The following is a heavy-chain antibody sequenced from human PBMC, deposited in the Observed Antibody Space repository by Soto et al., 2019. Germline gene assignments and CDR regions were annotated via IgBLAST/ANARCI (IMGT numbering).Heavy chain of an antibody. CDR1: GGSTRRSSYY. V-gene: IGHV4-39*01. CDR2: IYYSGST. Sequence: SETLSLTCTVSGGSTRRSSYYWGWIRQPPGKGLEWIGSIYYSGSTYYNPSLKSRVTISVDTSKNRFSLKLISVTATDTAVYYCARHGDDFWSGNRLSWFDPWGQGTLVTVSS. D-gene: IGHD3-3*01. CDR3: ARHGDDFWSGNRLSWFDP. J-gene: IGHJ5*02.